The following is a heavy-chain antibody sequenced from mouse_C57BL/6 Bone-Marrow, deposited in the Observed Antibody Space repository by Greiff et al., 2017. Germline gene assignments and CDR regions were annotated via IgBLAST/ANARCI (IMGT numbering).Heavy chain of an antibody. D-gene: IGHD1-1*01. CDR2: INPYNGGT. J-gene: IGHJ2*01. CDR3: ARRDGSKGY. CDR1: GYTFTDYY. V-gene: IGHV1-19*01. Sequence: VQLKQSGPVLVKPGASVKMSCKASGYTFTDYYMNWVKQSHGKSLEWIGVINPYNGGTSYNQKFKGKATLTVDKSSSTAYMELNSLTSEDSAVYYCARRDGSKGYWGQGTTLTVSS.